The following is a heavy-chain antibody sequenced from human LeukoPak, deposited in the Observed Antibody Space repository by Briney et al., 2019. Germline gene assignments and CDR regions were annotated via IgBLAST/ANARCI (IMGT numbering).Heavy chain of an antibody. J-gene: IGHJ3*02. D-gene: IGHD5-24*01. CDR2: IKQDGSEK. CDR1: GFTFSSYW. Sequence: GSLRLSCAASGFTFSSYWMSWVRQAPGKGLEWVANIKQDGSEKYYVDSVKGRFTISRDNAKNSLYLQTNSLRAEDTAVYYCARVEMATIRAFDIWGQGTMVTVSS. CDR3: ARVEMATIRAFDI. V-gene: IGHV3-7*01.